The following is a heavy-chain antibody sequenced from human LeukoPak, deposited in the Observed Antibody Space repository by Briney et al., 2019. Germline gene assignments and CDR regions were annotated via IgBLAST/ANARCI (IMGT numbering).Heavy chain of an antibody. CDR1: GGSISSYS. V-gene: IGHV4-4*07. D-gene: IGHD6-13*01. CDR2: IYTSGST. CDR3: ARGLRGSSWYVGYNWFDP. J-gene: IGHJ5*02. Sequence: SETLSLTCTVSGGSISSYSWSWIRQPAGKGLEWIGRIYTSGSTNYNPSLKSRVTMSVDTSKNQFSLKLSSVTAADTAVYYCARGLRGSSWYVGYNWFDPWSQGTLVTVSS.